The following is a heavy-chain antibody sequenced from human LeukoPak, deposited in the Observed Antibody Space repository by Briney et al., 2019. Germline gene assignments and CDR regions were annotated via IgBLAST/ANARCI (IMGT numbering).Heavy chain of an antibody. CDR1: GYTFTSYC. J-gene: IGHJ5*02. CDR2: INPNSGGT. V-gene: IGHV1-2*02. D-gene: IGHD3-3*01. Sequence: VASVKVSCKASGYTFTSYCMHWVRQAPGQGLEWMGWINPNSGGTNYAQKFQGRVTMTRDTSISTAYMELSRLRSDDTAVYYCARGITIFGRHNWFDPWGQGTLVTVSS. CDR3: ARGITIFGRHNWFDP.